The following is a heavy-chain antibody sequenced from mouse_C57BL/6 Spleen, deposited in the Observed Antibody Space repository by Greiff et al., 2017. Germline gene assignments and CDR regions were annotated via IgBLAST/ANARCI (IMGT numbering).Heavy chain of an antibody. V-gene: IGHV1-69*01. D-gene: IGHD1-1*01. CDR3: ARGYYYGSSFLYFDY. CDR1: GYTFTSYW. CDR2: IDPSDSYT. J-gene: IGHJ2*01. Sequence: QVQLQQSGAELVMPGASVKLSCKASGYTFTSYWMHWVKQRPGQGLEWIGEIDPSDSYTNYNQKFKGKSTLTVDKSSSTAYMQLSSLTSEDSAVYYGARGYYYGSSFLYFDYWGQGTTLTVSS.